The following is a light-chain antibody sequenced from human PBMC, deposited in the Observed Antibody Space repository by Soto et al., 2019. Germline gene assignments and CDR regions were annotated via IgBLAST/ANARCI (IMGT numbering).Light chain of an antibody. CDR1: QSVNIY. V-gene: IGKV3D-15*01. CDR2: GAS. Sequence: EIGMTQSPATLSVSPGERATLSCRASQSVNIYLAWYQQKPGQAPSLLIFGASYRATGIPARFSGSGSGTEFNLTISSLQSEDFAVYFCQQYDDWLRLTFGGGTKVDIK. CDR3: QQYDDWLRLT. J-gene: IGKJ4*01.